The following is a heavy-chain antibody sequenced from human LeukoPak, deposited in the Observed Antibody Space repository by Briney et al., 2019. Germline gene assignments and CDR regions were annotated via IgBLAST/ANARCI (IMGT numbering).Heavy chain of an antibody. Sequence: ASVKVSCKASGYTFTGYHMHWVRQAPGQGLECMGWINPNSGGTNYAQKFQGRVTMTRDTSISTAYMELSRLRSDDTAVYYCARGVYMYYYGSGSSPGWFDPWGQGTLVTVSS. CDR1: GYTFTGYH. D-gene: IGHD3-10*01. CDR3: ARGVYMYYYGSGSSPGWFDP. V-gene: IGHV1-2*02. J-gene: IGHJ5*02. CDR2: INPNSGGT.